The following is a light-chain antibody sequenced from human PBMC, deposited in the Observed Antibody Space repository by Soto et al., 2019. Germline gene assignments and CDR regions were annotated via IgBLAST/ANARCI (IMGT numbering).Light chain of an antibody. CDR1: QSIGDT. J-gene: IGKJ5*01. Sequence: EIVMTQSPATLSVSPGGRATLSCRASQSIGDTLAWYQQKPGQAPRLLIYGASSRATGIPDRFSGSGSGTDFTLTISRLEPEDFAVYYCQQYGSSPDTFGQGTRLEIK. CDR3: QQYGSSPDT. CDR2: GAS. V-gene: IGKV3-20*01.